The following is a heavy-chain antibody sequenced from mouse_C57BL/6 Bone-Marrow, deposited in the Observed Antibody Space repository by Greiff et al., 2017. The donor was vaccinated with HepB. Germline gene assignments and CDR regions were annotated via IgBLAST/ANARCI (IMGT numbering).Heavy chain of an antibody. D-gene: IGHD1-1*01. CDR3: ARRPNYYGSSYNFDY. J-gene: IGHJ2*01. CDR2: INPYNGGT. CDR1: GYTFTDYY. V-gene: IGHV1-19*01. Sequence: EVQLQQSGPVLVKPGASVKMSCKASGYTFTDYYMNWVKQSHGKSLEWIGVINPYNGGTSYNQKFKGKATLTVDKSSSTAYMELNSLTSEDSAVYYCARRPNYYGSSYNFDYWGQGTTLTVSS.